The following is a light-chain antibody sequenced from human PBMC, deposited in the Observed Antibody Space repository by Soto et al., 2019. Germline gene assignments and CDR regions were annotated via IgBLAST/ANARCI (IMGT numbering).Light chain of an antibody. CDR2: DVS. CDR1: TSDIGGYDF. Sequence: QSALTQPRSVSGSPGQSVTISCTGTTSDIGGYDFVSWYQQHPGKAPKLMIYDVSKRPSEVPDRFSGSKSGNTASLTISGLQAEDGADYYCCSYACSYTFRVFGGGTKLTVL. J-gene: IGLJ3*02. CDR3: CSYACSYTFRV. V-gene: IGLV2-11*01.